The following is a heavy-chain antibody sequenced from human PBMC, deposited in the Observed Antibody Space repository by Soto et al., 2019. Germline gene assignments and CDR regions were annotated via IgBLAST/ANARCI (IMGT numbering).Heavy chain of an antibody. CDR3: ARPNCSGGSCYSGDY. J-gene: IGHJ4*02. CDR2: ISSSSSTI. CDR1: GFTFSSYS. D-gene: IGHD2-15*01. Sequence: GESLKISCAASGFTFSSYSMNWVRQAPGKGLEWVSYISSSSSTIYYADSVKGRFTISRDNAKNSLYLQMNSLRDEDTAVYYCARPNCSGGSCYSGDYWGQGTLVTVSS. V-gene: IGHV3-48*02.